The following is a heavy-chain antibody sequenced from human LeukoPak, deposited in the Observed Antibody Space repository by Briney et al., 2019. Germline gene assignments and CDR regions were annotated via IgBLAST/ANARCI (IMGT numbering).Heavy chain of an antibody. Sequence: SVKVSCKASGGTFSSYAISWVRQAPGQGLEWVGRIIPILGIANYAQKFQGRVTITADKSTSTAYMELSSLRSEDTAVYYCARGEIGELSSTYYFDYWGQGTLVTVSS. CDR3: ARGEIGELSSTYYFDY. CDR2: IIPILGIA. V-gene: IGHV1-69*04. J-gene: IGHJ4*02. D-gene: IGHD3-16*02. CDR1: GGTFSSYA.